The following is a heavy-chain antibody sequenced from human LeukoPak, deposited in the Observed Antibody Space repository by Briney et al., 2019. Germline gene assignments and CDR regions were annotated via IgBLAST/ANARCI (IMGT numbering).Heavy chain of an antibody. CDR1: GGSISSSSYY. V-gene: IGHV4-39*07. Sequence: SETLSLTCTVSGGSISSSSYYWGWIRQPPGKGLEWIGSIYYSGSTYYNPSLKSRVTISVDTSKNQFSLKLSSVTAAGTAVYYCARASLYYDYVWGSYRYLDYWGQGTLVTVSS. CDR3: ARASLYYDYVWGSYRYLDY. CDR2: IYYSGST. J-gene: IGHJ4*02. D-gene: IGHD3-16*02.